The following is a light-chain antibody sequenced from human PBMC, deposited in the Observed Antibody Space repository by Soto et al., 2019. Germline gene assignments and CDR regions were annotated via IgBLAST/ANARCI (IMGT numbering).Light chain of an antibody. CDR3: QQYSIWGS. CDR1: QSVSNN. CDR2: DAS. J-gene: IGKJ4*01. V-gene: IGKV3-15*01. Sequence: EIVMTQSPATLSVSPGERATLSCRASQSVSNNVAWYQQKHGQPPRLLVYDASTRATGVPARFSGSGSGTDFTLTISSLQSEDVAVYYCQQYSIWGSFGGGAKVELK.